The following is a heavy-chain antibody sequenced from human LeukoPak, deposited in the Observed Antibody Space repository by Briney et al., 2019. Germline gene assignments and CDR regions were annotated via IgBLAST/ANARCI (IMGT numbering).Heavy chain of an antibody. V-gene: IGHV1-2*02. CDR3: ARDDYYDSSGLDY. J-gene: IGHJ4*02. Sequence: GASVKVSCKTSGYTFSDYYIHWIRQAPGQGLEWVGWINPNSGDTDYAQKFQGRVTVTRDTSISTAYMELSRPRSDDTAVYYCARDDYYDSSGLDYWGQGTLVTVSS. D-gene: IGHD3-22*01. CDR2: INPNSGDT. CDR1: GYTFSDYY.